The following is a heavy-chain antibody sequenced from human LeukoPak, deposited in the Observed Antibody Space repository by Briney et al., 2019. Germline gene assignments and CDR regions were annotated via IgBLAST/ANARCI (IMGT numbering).Heavy chain of an antibody. CDR3: ARHQGDGYNSGYYYYYYGMDV. Sequence: PSETLSLTCTVSGGSISSYYWSWIRQPPGKGLEWIGYIYYSGSTTYNPSLKSRVTISVDTSKNQFSLKLSAVTAADTAVYYCARHQGDGYNSGYYYYYYGMDVWGQGTTVTVSS. D-gene: IGHD5-24*01. J-gene: IGHJ6*02. CDR2: IYYSGST. CDR1: GGSISSYY. V-gene: IGHV4-59*08.